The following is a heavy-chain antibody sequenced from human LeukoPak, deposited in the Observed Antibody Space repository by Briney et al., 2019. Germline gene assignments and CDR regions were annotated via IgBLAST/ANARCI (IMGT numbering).Heavy chain of an antibody. CDR3: ARGGGGYPELFDY. V-gene: IGHV4-34*01. CDR2: INHSGST. D-gene: IGHD2-15*01. Sequence: SETRSLTCAVYGGSFSGYYWSWIRQPPGKGLEWIGEINHSGSTNYNPSLKSRVTISVDTSKNQFSLKLSSVTAADTAVYYCARGGGGYPELFDYWGQGTLVSVSS. J-gene: IGHJ4*02. CDR1: GGSFSGYY.